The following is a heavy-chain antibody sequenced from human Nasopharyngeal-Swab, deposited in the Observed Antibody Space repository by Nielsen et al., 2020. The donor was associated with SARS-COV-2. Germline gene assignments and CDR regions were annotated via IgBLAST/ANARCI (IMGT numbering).Heavy chain of an antibody. V-gene: IGHV3-49*02. CDR2: ISRTSHGGTP. CDR3: TPSPDY. CDR1: GFTFSYYW. Sequence: GESLKISCKASGFTFSYYWMAWVRQAPGRGLEWLGFISRTSHGGTPEYAPSVKGRFIISRDDSKNTAYLHMNSLKTDDTATYYCTPSPDYWGPGSLVTVSS. J-gene: IGHJ4*02.